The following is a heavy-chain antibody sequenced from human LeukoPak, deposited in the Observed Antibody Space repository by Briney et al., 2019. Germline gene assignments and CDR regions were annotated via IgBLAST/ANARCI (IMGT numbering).Heavy chain of an antibody. CDR2: IYTSGST. CDR3: ARVGSFDYYDSSGYANYFDY. V-gene: IGHV4-4*07. Sequence: SETLSLTCTVSGGSISSYYWSWIRQPAGKGLEWIGRIYTSGSTNYNPSLKSRVTMSVDTSKNQFSLKLSSVTAADTAVYYCARVGSFDYYDSSGYANYFDYWGQGTLVTVSS. J-gene: IGHJ4*02. CDR1: GGSISSYY. D-gene: IGHD3-22*01.